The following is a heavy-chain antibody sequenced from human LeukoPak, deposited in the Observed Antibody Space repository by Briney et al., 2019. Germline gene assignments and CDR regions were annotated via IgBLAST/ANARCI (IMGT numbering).Heavy chain of an antibody. CDR3: ARGIGAADF. D-gene: IGHD3-16*01. V-gene: IGHV4-4*02. CDR2: IYQTGSS. CDR1: GGSIGSRNW. Sequence: SETLSLSCAVSGGSIGSRNWWSWVRQPPGQGLQWIGEIYQTGSSIYNPSLRSRVTMSVDKSKDQLSLKLSSVTAADTAVYYCARGIGAADFWGQRILVTVSS. J-gene: IGHJ4*02.